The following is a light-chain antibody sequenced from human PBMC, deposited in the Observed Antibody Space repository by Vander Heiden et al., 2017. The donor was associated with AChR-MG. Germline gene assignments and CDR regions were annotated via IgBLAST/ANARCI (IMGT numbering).Light chain of an antibody. CDR2: RNN. CDR1: SSNTGSNT. CDR3: AAWDDSLNGPV. Sequence: QSVLTQPPPASGTPGQRVTTSCSGSSSNTGSNTVNWYQQLPGTAPKRLIYRNNQRPSGVPDRCSGSKSGTSASLAISGLQSEDEADYYCAAWDDSLNGPVFGGGTKLTVL. V-gene: IGLV1-44*01. J-gene: IGLJ3*02.